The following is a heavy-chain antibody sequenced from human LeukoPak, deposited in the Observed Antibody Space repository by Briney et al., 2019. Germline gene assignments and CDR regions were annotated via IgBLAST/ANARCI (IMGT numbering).Heavy chain of an antibody. Sequence: PSETLSLTCAVYGGSFSGYYWSWIRQPPGKGLEWIGEINHSGSTNYNPSLKSRVTISVDTSKNQFSLKLSSVTAADTAVYYCVANGYFCLNDWGQGILVTVSS. D-gene: IGHD2-2*03. CDR1: GGSFSGYY. V-gene: IGHV4-34*01. CDR2: INHSGST. CDR3: VANGYFCLND. J-gene: IGHJ4*02.